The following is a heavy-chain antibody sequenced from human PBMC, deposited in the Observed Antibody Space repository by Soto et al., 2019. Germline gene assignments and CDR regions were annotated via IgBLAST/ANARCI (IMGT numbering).Heavy chain of an antibody. D-gene: IGHD2-2*01. V-gene: IGHV1-69*13. CDR2: IIPIFGTA. CDR1: GGTFSSYA. CDR3: ARAKGYCSSTICPTLWYYYYVMDV. J-gene: IGHJ6*02. Sequence: GASVKVSCKASGGTFSSYAISWVRQAPGQGLEWMGGIIPIFGTANYAQKFQGRVTITADESTSTAYMELSSLRSEDTAVYYCARAKGYCSSTICPTLWYYYYVMDVWGQGSTVTVSS.